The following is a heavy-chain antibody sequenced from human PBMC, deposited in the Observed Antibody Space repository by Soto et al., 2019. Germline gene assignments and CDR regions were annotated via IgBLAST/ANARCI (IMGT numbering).Heavy chain of an antibody. CDR2: IYYSGST. V-gene: IGHV4-61*08. CDR1: GGSVSSGDYY. J-gene: IGHJ4*02. D-gene: IGHD6-19*01. CDR3: ARVGSSGWSPDY. Sequence: SETLSLTCSVSGGSVSSGDYYWSWIRLPPGKGLEWIGYIYYSGSTKYSPSLKSRVTISVEKSKNQFSLKLSSVTAADTAVYYCARVGSSGWSPDYWGQGTLVTVSS.